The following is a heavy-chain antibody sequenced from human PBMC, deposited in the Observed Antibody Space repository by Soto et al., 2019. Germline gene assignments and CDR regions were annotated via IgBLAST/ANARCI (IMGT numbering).Heavy chain of an antibody. CDR3: AKDLSQNWNYCSGY. J-gene: IGHJ4*02. CDR1: GFTFSSYG. D-gene: IGHD1-7*01. V-gene: IGHV3-23*01. CDR2: ISGSGGNT. Sequence: PGGSLRLSCAASGFTFSSYGMSWVRQAPGKGLEWVSAISGSGGNTYYADSVKGRFTISRDNFKNTLYLQMNSLRAEDTAVYYCAKDLSQNWNYCSGYWGQGTLVTVSS.